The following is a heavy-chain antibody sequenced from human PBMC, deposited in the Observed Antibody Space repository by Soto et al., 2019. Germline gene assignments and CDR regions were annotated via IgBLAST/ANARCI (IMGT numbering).Heavy chain of an antibody. CDR1: GGTFRNHV. J-gene: IGHJ4*02. Sequence: SVKVSCKASGGTFRNHVFNWVRQAPGQGLEWMGGIIPIIGTPNYAQKFQGRVTITADASTNTVYLDVSSLRSQDTAVYYCARDLEFRDGNISHLDYWGQGPLATAS. CDR2: IIPIIGTP. CDR3: ARDLEFRDGNISHLDY. D-gene: IGHD3-10*01. V-gene: IGHV1-69*13.